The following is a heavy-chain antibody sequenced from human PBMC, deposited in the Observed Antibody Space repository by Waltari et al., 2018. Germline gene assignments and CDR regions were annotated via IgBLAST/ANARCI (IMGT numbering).Heavy chain of an antibody. Sequence: QVQLVESGGGVVQPGRSLRLSCAASGFPFSTYAMHWVRQAPGKGLDWVAVISYDGSEDHHLDSVRGRFTISRDNSRNTLYLHMNSLRPDDTATYYGVDVWGQGTTVLVSS. J-gene: IGHJ6*01. CDR3: VDV. CDR2: ISYDGSED. CDR1: GFPFSTYA. V-gene: IGHV3-30*04.